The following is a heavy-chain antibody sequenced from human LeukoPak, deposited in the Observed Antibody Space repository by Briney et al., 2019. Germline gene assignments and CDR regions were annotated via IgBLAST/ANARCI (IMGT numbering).Heavy chain of an antibody. V-gene: IGHV1-18*04. J-gene: IGHJ5*02. D-gene: IGHD6-19*01. CDR3: ARECRSGWSLGSFDP. CDR1: GYTFTGYY. CDR2: ISAYNGNT. Sequence: ASVKVSCKASGYTFTGYYMHWVRQAPGQGLEWMGWISAYNGNTNYAQKLQGRVTMTTDTSTSTAYMELRSLRSDDTAVYYCARECRSGWSLGSFDPWGQGTLVTVSS.